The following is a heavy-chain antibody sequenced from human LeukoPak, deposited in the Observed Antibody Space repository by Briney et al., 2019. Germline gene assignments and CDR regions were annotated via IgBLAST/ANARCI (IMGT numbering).Heavy chain of an antibody. CDR1: GESFSGYY. J-gene: IGHJ3*02. V-gene: IGHV4-34*01. Sequence: SETLSLTCAVYGESFSGYYWSWIRQPPGKGLEWIGEINHSGSTNYNPSLKSRVTISVDTSKNQFSLKLSSVTAADTAVYYCARKDIVVRGAFDIWGQGTMVTVSS. CDR2: INHSGST. CDR3: ARKDIVVRGAFDI. D-gene: IGHD2-15*01.